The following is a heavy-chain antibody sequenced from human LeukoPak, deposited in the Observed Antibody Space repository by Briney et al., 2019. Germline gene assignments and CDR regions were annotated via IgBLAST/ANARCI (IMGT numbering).Heavy chain of an antibody. CDR3: AKDDVRWLQSHYFDY. V-gene: IGHV3-7*01. J-gene: IGHJ4*02. CDR1: GFTFSSYW. Sequence: GGSLRLSCAASGFTFSSYWMSWVRQAPGKGLEWVANIKQDGSEKYYVDSVKGRFTISRDNAKNSLYLQMNSLRAEDTAVYYCAKDDVRWLQSHYFDYWGQGTLVTVSS. D-gene: IGHD5-24*01. CDR2: IKQDGSEK.